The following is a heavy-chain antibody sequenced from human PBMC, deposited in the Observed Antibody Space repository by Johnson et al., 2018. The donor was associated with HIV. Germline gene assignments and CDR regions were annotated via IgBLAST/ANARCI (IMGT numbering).Heavy chain of an antibody. J-gene: IGHJ3*02. V-gene: IGHV3-13*01. CDR1: GFTFSSYD. Sequence: MLLVESGGGLVQPGGSLRLSCAASGFTFSSYDMHWVRQATGKRLEWVSVIGIAGDTYYPGSVKGRFTISRENAKNSLYLPMYSLRAGDTAVYYCARGSGSWYAFDSWGQGTLVTVSS. D-gene: IGHD2-15*01. CDR3: ARGSGSWYAFDS. CDR2: IGIAGDT.